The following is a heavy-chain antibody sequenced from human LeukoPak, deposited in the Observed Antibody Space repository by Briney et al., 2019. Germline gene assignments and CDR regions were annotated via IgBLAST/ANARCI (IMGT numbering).Heavy chain of an antibody. CDR2: IYYSGST. CDR3: ARGRIAVAGNDY. V-gene: IGHV4-31*03. D-gene: IGHD6-19*01. J-gene: IGHJ4*02. CDR1: GGSFSSGGYY. Sequence: SQTLSLTCTVSGGSFSSGGYYWSWIRQHPGKGLEWIGYIYYSGSTYYNPSLKSRVTISVDTSKNQFSLKLSSATAADTAVYYCARGRIAVAGNDYWGQGTLVTVSS.